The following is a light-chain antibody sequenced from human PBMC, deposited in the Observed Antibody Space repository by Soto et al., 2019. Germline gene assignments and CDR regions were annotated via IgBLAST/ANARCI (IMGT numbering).Light chain of an antibody. CDR2: EVS. V-gene: IGLV2-14*01. CDR3: SSHTSGSTRV. CDR1: SSDVGGYDY. Sequence: QSARTQPASVSGSPGQSITISCTGTSSDVGGYDYVSWYQQHPDKAPKLMIYEVSNRPSGVSNRFSGSKSGNTASLTISGLQAEDEADYYCSSHTSGSTRVFGTGTKVTVL. J-gene: IGLJ1*01.